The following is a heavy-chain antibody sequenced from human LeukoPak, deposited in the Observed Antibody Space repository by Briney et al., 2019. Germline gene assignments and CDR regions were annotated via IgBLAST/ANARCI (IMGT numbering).Heavy chain of an antibody. CDR2: LSKSENT. D-gene: IGHD5-18*01. J-gene: IGHJ3*02. CDR1: GGSISSYY. V-gene: IGHV4-59*01. Sequence: SETLSLTCTVSGGSISSYYGSGMRLPPGKGLEWIGYLSKSENTNYSPSLKSRVTIFGDTSKNQFFLKLSSVTAADTAVYYGARAPYVNSFYVFDIWGQGTLVTVSS. CDR3: ARAPYVNSFYVFDI.